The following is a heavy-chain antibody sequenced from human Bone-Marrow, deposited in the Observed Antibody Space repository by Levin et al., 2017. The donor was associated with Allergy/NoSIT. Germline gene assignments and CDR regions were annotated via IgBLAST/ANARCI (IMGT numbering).Heavy chain of an antibody. V-gene: IGHV3-23*01. CDR2: IDWNGGAT. Sequence: PGGSLRLSCAASGFTFVSYTMSWVRQAPGKGLEWVSGIDWNGGATYYSSSVKGRFTVSRDNSKNTLFLQMDSLSADDTAVYCCAKGLRSFYFDQWGQGAQVAVSS. J-gene: IGHJ4*02. CDR3: AKGLRSFYFDQ. CDR1: GFTFVSYT.